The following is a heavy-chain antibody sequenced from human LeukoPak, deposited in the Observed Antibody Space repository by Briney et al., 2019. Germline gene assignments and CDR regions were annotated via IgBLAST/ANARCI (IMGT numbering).Heavy chain of an antibody. Sequence: GGPRLSPADPGFTLSSYAVSWGPPAPGGGVGWGSAISGSGGSTYYADSVKGRFTISRDNSKNTLYLQMNSLRAEDTAVYYCAKDPHYYGSGSFDYWGQGTLVTVSS. D-gene: IGHD3-10*01. CDR1: GFTLSSYA. CDR2: ISGSGGST. J-gene: IGHJ4*02. CDR3: AKDPHYYGSGSFDY. V-gene: IGHV3-23*01.